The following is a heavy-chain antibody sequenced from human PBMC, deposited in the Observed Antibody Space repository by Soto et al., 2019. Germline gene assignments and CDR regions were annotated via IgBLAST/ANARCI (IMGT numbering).Heavy chain of an antibody. V-gene: IGHV4-59*01. D-gene: IGHD6-19*01. CDR3: ARGVYGQWHLD. CDR2: IYYSGST. CDR1: GGSISSYY. J-gene: IGHJ4*02. Sequence: SETLSLTCTVSGGSISSYYWSWIRQPPGKGLEWIGYIYYSGSTNYNPSLKSRVTISVDTSKNQFSLKLSSVTAADTAVYYCARGVYGQWHLDWGQGTLVTVSS.